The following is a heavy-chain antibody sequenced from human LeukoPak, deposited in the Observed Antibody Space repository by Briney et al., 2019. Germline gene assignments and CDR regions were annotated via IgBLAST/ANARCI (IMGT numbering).Heavy chain of an antibody. CDR3: ARRRRAARHYFDY. Sequence: SETLSLTCTVSGVSLSSYYWGWIRQPPGKGLEWIGSIYYSGSTYYNPSLKSRVTISVDTSKNQFSLKLSSVTAADTAVYYCARRRRAARHYFDYWGQGTLVTVSS. J-gene: IGHJ4*02. CDR2: IYYSGST. CDR1: GVSLSSYY. D-gene: IGHD6-13*01. V-gene: IGHV4-39*01.